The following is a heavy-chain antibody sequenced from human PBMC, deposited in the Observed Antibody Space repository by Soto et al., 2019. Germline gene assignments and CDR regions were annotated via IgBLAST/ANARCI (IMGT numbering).Heavy chain of an antibody. J-gene: IGHJ4*02. Sequence: SVKVSCKASGGTFISYVISWVRQAPGQGLEWMGGITPMFGTSNYGEKFQGRVTITADESSSTVYMDLGRLTSEDTAVYYCTRDFESAPSDWGQGTLVTVSS. D-gene: IGHD6-6*01. V-gene: IGHV1-69*13. CDR3: TRDFESAPSD. CDR1: GGTFISYV. CDR2: ITPMFGTS.